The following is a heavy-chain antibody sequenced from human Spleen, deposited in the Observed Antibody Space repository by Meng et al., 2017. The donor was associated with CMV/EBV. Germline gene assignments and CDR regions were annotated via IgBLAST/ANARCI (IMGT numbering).Heavy chain of an antibody. D-gene: IGHD1-26*01. CDR3: DREGRRHQVWVSVY. J-gene: IGHJ4*02. CDR1: VGSIGSSDYY. Sequence: HLREWGQGVVKPSQPRSLTWTVCVGSIGSSDYYWSWMRRPAGRGRGWFVYIYISGRNDSLSSLKGLVTLSVDTYKTQCSLELTFVSPGATAVDFYDREGRRHQVWVSVYWGQGNLVTVSS. V-gene: IGHV4-30-4*08. CDR2: IYISGRN.